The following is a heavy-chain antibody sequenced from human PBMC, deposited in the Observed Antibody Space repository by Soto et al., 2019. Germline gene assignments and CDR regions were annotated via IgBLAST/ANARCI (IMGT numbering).Heavy chain of an antibody. J-gene: IGHJ5*02. Sequence: PGGSLRLSCAASGFTFTNYAMSWVRQAPGKGPEWVSAVTPTGGTAYYADSVKGRFTTSRDNSKNTLYLQMNSLRVDDTAVYYCARHSSWGQGTLVTVSS. CDR1: GFTFTNYA. V-gene: IGHV3-23*01. CDR3: ARHSS. CDR2: VTPTGGTA. D-gene: IGHD2-21*01.